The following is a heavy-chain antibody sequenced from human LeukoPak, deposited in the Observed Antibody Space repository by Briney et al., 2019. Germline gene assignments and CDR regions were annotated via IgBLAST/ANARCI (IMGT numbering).Heavy chain of an antibody. D-gene: IGHD2-2*02. CDR2: INHSGST. Sequence: SETLSLTCAVYGGSFSGYYWSWIRQPPGKGLEWIGEINHSGSTNYNPSLKSRVTISVDASKNQFSLKLSSVTAADTAVYYCASPFIVVPAAIPWGQGTLVTVSS. CDR3: ASPFIVVPAAIP. V-gene: IGHV4-34*01. J-gene: IGHJ5*02. CDR1: GGSFSGYY.